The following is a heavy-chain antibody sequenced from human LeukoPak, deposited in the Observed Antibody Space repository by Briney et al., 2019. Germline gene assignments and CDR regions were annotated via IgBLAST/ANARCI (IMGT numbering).Heavy chain of an antibody. J-gene: IGHJ6*03. CDR2: ISGSGGRT. D-gene: IGHD3-10*01. CDR1: GFTFSSYG. Sequence: GGSLRLSCAASGFTFSSYGMSWVRQAPGKGLEWVSGISGSGGRTYYADSVKGRFTISRDNSKNTLYVQMNSLRVEDTAVYYCAKAGRGGAITMVRGVKGDYYYMDVWGKGTTVTISS. CDR3: AKAGRGGAITMVRGVKGDYYYMDV. V-gene: IGHV3-23*01.